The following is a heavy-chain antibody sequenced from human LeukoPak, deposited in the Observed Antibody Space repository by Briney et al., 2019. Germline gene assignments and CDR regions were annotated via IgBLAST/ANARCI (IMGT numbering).Heavy chain of an antibody. CDR3: AREISTVTTRSFDY. CDR1: GGSISSYY. D-gene: IGHD4-17*01. CDR2: INTGGNS. J-gene: IGHJ4*02. Sequence: ASETLSLTCTVSGGSISSYYWSWIRQPAGRGLEWIGRINTGGNSNYNPSLKSRLTMSLDTSKSQFSLQLSSVTAADTAVYYCAREISTVTTRSFDYWGQGILVTVSS. V-gene: IGHV4-4*07.